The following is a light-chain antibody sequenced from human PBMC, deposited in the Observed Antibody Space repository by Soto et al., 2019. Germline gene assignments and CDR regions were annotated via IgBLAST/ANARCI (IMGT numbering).Light chain of an antibody. CDR3: CSYAGSYTLV. CDR2: DDS. V-gene: IGLV3-21*02. CDR1: NIESKS. Sequence: SYELTQPPSVSVAPGQTATVTCGGNNIESKSVHWYQQTPGQAPVLVVYDDSDRPSGIPERFSGSYSGNTATLTISRVEAGDEADYYCCSYAGSYTLVFGGGTKLTVL. J-gene: IGLJ2*01.